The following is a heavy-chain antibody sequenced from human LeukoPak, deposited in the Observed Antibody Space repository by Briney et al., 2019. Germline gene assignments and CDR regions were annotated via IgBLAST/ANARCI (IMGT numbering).Heavy chain of an antibody. Sequence: SETLSLTCTVSGGSISSSSYYWGWIRQPPGKGLEWIGSIYYSGNTNYNPSLKSRAAISLDKSSNQFSLRLTSVTAADTAMYFCAREEMPGKFDYWGQGILVTVSS. V-gene: IGHV4-39*07. CDR3: AREEMPGKFDY. CDR1: GGSISSSSYY. CDR2: IYYSGNT. D-gene: IGHD1-26*01. J-gene: IGHJ4*02.